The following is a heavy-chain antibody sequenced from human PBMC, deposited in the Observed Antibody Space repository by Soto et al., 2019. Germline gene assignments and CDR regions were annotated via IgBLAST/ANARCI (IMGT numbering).Heavy chain of an antibody. CDR2: ISWNGESI. CDR3: AKDVGSSGWYDGFDS. Sequence: EVQLVESGGGLVQPGRSLRLSCAASGFSFGDYAMQWVRQVPGKGLEWVSSISWNGESIGYADSVKGRFTISRDNGKKSVYLQMNSLXXXXTXLYYCAKDVGSSGWYDGFDSWGXGXL. J-gene: IGHJ5*01. CDR1: GFSFGDYA. V-gene: IGHV3-9*01. D-gene: IGHD6-19*01.